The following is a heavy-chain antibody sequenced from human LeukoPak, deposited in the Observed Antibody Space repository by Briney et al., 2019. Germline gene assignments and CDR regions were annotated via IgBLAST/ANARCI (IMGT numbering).Heavy chain of an antibody. Sequence: GGSLRLSCAASGFTFSNAWMSWVRQAPGKGLEWVGRIKSKTDGGTTDYAAPVKGRFTISRDDSKNTLYLQMNSLRAEDTAVYYCAKDLGITMIVERGYWGQGTLVTVSS. V-gene: IGHV3-15*01. CDR3: AKDLGITMIVERGY. J-gene: IGHJ4*02. CDR1: GFTFSNAW. CDR2: IKSKTDGGTT. D-gene: IGHD3-22*01.